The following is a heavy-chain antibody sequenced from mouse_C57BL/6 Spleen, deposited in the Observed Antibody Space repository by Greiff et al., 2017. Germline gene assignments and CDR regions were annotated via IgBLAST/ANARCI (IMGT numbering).Heavy chain of an antibody. CDR3: AAYYSNYGFAY. CDR1: GYAFSSSW. Sequence: VQLKESGPELVKPGASVKISCKASGYAFSSSWMNWVKQRPGKGLEWIGRIYPGDGDTNYNGKFKGKATLTADKSSSTAYMQLSSLTSEDSAVYFCAAYYSNYGFAYWGQGTLVTVSA. CDR2: IYPGDGDT. J-gene: IGHJ3*01. V-gene: IGHV1-82*01. D-gene: IGHD2-5*01.